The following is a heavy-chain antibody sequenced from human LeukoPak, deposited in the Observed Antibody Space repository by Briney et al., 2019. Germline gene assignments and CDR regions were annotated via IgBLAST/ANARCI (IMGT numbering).Heavy chain of an antibody. CDR3: ASSYCSSTSCYTLWFDP. J-gene: IGHJ5*02. Sequence: SVKVSCKASGGTFSSYAISWVRPAPGQGLEWMGRIIPILGIANYAQKFQGRVTITADKSTSTAYMELSSLRSEDTAVYYCASSYCSSTSCYTLWFDPWGQGTLVTVSS. V-gene: IGHV1-69*04. CDR1: GGTFSSYA. CDR2: IIPILGIA. D-gene: IGHD2-2*02.